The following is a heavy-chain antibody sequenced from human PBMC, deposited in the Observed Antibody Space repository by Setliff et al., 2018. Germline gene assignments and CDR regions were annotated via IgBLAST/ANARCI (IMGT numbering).Heavy chain of an antibody. CDR3: ERHQLGTMENY. V-gene: IGHV4-39*01. Sequence: SETLSLTCTVSGGSFTGTTYYWGWIRQSPGKGLEWIGTIINSGSTYYNPSLKSRVTMSVDTSKSQLSLKLSSVTAADTAVYYCERHQLGTMENYWGPGALVTVSS. J-gene: IGHJ4*02. CDR2: IINSGST. D-gene: IGHD2-2*01. CDR1: GGSFTGTTYY.